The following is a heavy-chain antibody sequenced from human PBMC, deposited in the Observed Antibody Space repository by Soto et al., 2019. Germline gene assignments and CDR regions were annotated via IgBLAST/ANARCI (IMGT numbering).Heavy chain of an antibody. D-gene: IGHD5-18*01. Sequence: GGSLRLSCAASGFTVSSNYMSWVRQAPGKGLEWVSVIYSGGSTYYADSVKGRFTISRDNSKNTLYLQMNSLRAEDTAVYYCARPSNVGYSYGPSFHYWGQGTLVTVSS. CDR2: IYSGGST. CDR1: GFTVSSNY. CDR3: ARPSNVGYSYGPSFHY. V-gene: IGHV3-53*01. J-gene: IGHJ4*02.